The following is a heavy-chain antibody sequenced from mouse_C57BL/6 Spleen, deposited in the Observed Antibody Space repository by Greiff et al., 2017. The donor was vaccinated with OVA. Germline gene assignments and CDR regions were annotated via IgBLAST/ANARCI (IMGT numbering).Heavy chain of an antibody. V-gene: IGHV1-18*01. J-gene: IGHJ2*01. CDR3: AREGRDGYGFDY. D-gene: IGHD2-3*01. Sequence: EVQLQQSGPELVKPGASVKIPCKASGYSFTDYNMDWVKQSHGKSLEWIGDINPNNGGTIYNQKFKGKATLTVDKSSSTAYMELRSLTSEDTAVYYCAREGRDGYGFDYWGQGTTLTVSS. CDR2: INPNNGGT. CDR1: GYSFTDYN.